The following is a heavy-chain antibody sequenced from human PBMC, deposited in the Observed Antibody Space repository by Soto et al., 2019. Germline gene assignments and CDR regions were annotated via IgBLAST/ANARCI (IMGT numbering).Heavy chain of an antibody. Sequence: VGSLRLSCDASGFTVSSNYMSWVRQAPGKGLEWVAVIWYDGSNKYYADSVKGRFTISRDNSKNTLYLQMNSLRAEDTAVYYCARDGDTAMVPDTFDYWGQGTLVTVSS. J-gene: IGHJ4*02. D-gene: IGHD5-18*01. CDR1: GFTVSSNY. CDR2: IWYDGSNK. CDR3: ARDGDTAMVPDTFDY. V-gene: IGHV3-33*08.